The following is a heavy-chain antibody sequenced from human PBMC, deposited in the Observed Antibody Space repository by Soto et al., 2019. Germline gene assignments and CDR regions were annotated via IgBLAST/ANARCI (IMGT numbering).Heavy chain of an antibody. J-gene: IGHJ4*02. Sequence: QVQLVESGGGVVQPGRSLRLSCAASGFTVSNGMHWVRQAPGKGLEWVAVISRDGGTKYYADSVKGRFTISKDNSRNTLFLEMNSLRGDDMAVYYCTGEVASGYWGQGTLVTVSS. V-gene: IGHV3-30*03. CDR1: GFTVSNG. CDR2: ISRDGGTK. CDR3: TGEVASGY. D-gene: IGHD2-8*02.